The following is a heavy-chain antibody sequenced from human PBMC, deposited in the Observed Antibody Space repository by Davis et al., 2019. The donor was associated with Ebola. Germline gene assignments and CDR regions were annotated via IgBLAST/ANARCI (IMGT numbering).Heavy chain of an antibody. CDR3: ARDLWTYYYGMNV. CDR1: GGSFSGYY. D-gene: IGHD3/OR15-3a*01. CDR2: IYYSGST. V-gene: IGHV4-59*01. J-gene: IGHJ6*02. Sequence: SETLSLTCAVYGGSFSGYYWSWIRQHPGKGLEWIGYIYYSGSTYYNPSLKSRVTISVDTSKNQFSLKLSSVTAADTAVYYCARDLWTYYYGMNVWGQGTTVTVSS.